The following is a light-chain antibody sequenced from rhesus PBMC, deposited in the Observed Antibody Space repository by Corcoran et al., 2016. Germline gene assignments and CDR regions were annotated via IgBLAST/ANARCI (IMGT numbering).Light chain of an antibody. CDR3: QQYNSDPRT. Sequence: DIQMTQSPSSLSASVGDRVTITCRASQGISSYLAGYQQKPGKAPKPLLYYASNLETGVPSRFSGRVYGTEFTLPISSLQPGDFATDYCQQYNSDPRTFGQGTKVEIK. J-gene: IGKJ1*01. CDR2: YAS. CDR1: QGISSY. V-gene: IGKV1-37*01.